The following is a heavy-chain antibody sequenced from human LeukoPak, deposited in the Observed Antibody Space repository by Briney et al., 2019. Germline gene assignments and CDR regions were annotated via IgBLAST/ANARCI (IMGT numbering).Heavy chain of an antibody. D-gene: IGHD2-2*01. CDR1: GFTVSSNY. V-gene: IGHV3-21*01. Sequence: PGGSLRLSCAASGFTVSSNYMSWVRQAPGKGLEWVSSISSSSSYIYYADSVKGRFTISRDNAKNSLYLQMNSLRAEDTAVYYCARVVVVPAAIYYYGMDVWGQGTTVTVSS. CDR2: ISSSSSYI. J-gene: IGHJ6*02. CDR3: ARVVVVPAAIYYYGMDV.